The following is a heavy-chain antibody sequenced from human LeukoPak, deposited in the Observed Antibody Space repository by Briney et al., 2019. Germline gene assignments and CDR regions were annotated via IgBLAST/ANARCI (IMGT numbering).Heavy chain of an antibody. Sequence: GESLKISCKGSGCSFTSYWIGWVRQMPGKGLEWMGIIYPGDSDTTYSPSFQGQVTISADKSISTAYLQWRSLKASDTAMYYCARFGYCSGGSCYSDFENWFDPWGQGTLVTVSS. CDR2: IYPGDSDT. V-gene: IGHV5-51*01. CDR3: ARFGYCSGGSCYSDFENWFDP. D-gene: IGHD2-15*01. CDR1: GCSFTSYW. J-gene: IGHJ5*02.